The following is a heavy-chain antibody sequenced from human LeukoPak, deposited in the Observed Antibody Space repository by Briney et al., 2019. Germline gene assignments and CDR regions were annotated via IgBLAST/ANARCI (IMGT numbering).Heavy chain of an antibody. V-gene: IGHV3-21*01. Sequence: RGSLRLSCAASGFTFSSYSMNWVRQAPGKGLEWVSSISSSSSYIYYADSVKGRFTISRDNAKNSLYLQMNSLRAEDTAVYYCARVGYSYGYFDYWGQGTLVTVSS. CDR3: ARVGYSYGYFDY. D-gene: IGHD5-18*01. CDR2: ISSSSSYI. CDR1: GFTFSSYS. J-gene: IGHJ4*02.